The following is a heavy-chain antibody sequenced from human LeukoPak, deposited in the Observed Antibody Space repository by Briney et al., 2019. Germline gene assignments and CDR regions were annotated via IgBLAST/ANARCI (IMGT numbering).Heavy chain of an antibody. J-gene: IGHJ1*01. V-gene: IGHV3-23*01. CDR2: ISGSGGST. CDR3: AKTGSYYDSSGYYPFQH. D-gene: IGHD3-22*01. CDR1: GFTFSSYA. Sequence: PGGSLRLSCAASGFTFSSYAMSWVRQAPGKGLEWVSAISGSGGSTYYADSVKGRFTISRDNSKNTLYLQMNSLRAEDTAVYHCAKTGSYYDSSGYYPFQHWGQGTLVTVSS.